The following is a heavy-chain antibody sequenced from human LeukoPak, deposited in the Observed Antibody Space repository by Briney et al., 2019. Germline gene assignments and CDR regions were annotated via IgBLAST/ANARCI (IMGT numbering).Heavy chain of an antibody. CDR1: GFTFSSYA. Sequence: GGSLRLSCAASGFTFSSYAMSWVRQAPGKGLEWVSAISGSGGSTYYADSVKGRFTISRDNSKNTLYLQMNGLRAEDTAVYYCAKHSGGSCYSSFDYWGQGTLVTVSS. D-gene: IGHD2-15*01. V-gene: IGHV3-23*01. CDR2: ISGSGGST. J-gene: IGHJ4*02. CDR3: AKHSGGSCYSSFDY.